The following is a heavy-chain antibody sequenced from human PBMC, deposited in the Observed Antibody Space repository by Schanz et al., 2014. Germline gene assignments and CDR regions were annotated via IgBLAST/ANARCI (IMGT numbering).Heavy chain of an antibody. D-gene: IGHD5-12*01. V-gene: IGHV3-48*01. Sequence: VQLVESGGGVVQPGGSLRLSCTTSGLIFSTYTLNWVRQAPGKGLEWISYISFSGNTIYYADSVKGRFTISRDNAKNSVFLQMNRLRAEDTAAYYCARGGSSGYDFSIYYMDVWGKGTTVTVSS. CDR1: GLIFSTYT. CDR3: ARGGSSGYDFSIYYMDV. CDR2: ISFSGNTI. J-gene: IGHJ6*03.